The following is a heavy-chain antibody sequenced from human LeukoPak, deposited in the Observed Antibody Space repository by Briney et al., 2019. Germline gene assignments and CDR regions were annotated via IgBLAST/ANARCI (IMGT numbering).Heavy chain of an antibody. D-gene: IGHD3-3*01. J-gene: IGHJ4*02. CDR2: IDPTDSYT. CDR3: ARQSSGLFLGY. CDR1: GYSFTNYW. V-gene: IGHV5-10-1*01. Sequence: GESLKISCKGSGYSFTNYWINWVRLMPGKGLEWMGRIDPTDSYTNYSPSFQGHVTISADKSISTACLQWSSLKASDTAIYYCARQSSGLFLGYWGQGTLVTVSS.